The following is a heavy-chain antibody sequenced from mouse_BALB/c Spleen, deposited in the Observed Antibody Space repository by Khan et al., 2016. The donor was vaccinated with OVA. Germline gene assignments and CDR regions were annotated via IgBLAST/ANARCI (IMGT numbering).Heavy chain of an antibody. V-gene: IGHV1-77*01. CDR1: GYTFTDYY. CDR2: IYPGSDNT. Sequence: QVQLQQSGAELARPGASVKLSCKASGYTFTDYYINWMRQRTGQGLEWIGEIYPGSDNTNYNEKLKDKATLTADKSSSTAYMQLSSLTSEDSSVYFCAREWAAWFPYWGQGTLVTVSA. J-gene: IGHJ3*01. CDR3: AREWAAWFPY.